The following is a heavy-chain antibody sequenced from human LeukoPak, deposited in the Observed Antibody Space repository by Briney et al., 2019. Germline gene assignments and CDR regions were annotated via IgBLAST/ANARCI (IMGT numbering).Heavy chain of an antibody. Sequence: PSETLSLTCTVSGGSISSSSYYWGWIRQPPGKGLEWIGSIYYSGSTYYNPSLKSRVTISVDTSKNQFSLKLSSVTAADTAVYYCARRNPYGDRSLDYWGQGTLVTVSS. J-gene: IGHJ4*02. V-gene: IGHV4-39*01. D-gene: IGHD3-10*01. CDR1: GGSISSSSYY. CDR2: IYYSGST. CDR3: ARRNPYGDRSLDY.